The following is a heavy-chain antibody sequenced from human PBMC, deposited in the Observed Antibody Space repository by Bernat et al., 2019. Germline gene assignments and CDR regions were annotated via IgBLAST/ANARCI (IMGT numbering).Heavy chain of an antibody. CDR1: GGSFSGYY. Sequence: QVQLQQWGAGLLKPSETLSLTCAVYGGSFSGYYWSWIRQPPGKGLEWIGEINHSGSTNYNPSLKSRVTISVETSENQFSLKLSSVTAADTAVYYCARGRGQDRARRCTGGVCYMGGSGRYLNPWGQGTLVTVSS. J-gene: IGHJ5*02. D-gene: IGHD2-8*02. CDR3: ARGRGQDRARRCTGGVCYMGGSGRYLNP. CDR2: INHSGST. V-gene: IGHV4-34*01.